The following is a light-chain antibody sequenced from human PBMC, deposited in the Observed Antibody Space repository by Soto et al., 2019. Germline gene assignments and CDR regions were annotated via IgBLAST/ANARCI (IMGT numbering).Light chain of an antibody. CDR3: FITHSTAWV. CDR1: TGAVTSGHY. J-gene: IGLJ3*02. CDR2: DTS. V-gene: IGLV7-46*01. Sequence: QAVVTQESSLTVSPGGTVTLTCGSSTGAVTSGHYPYWFQQRPGQAPKTLIYDTSNKHSWTPARFSGSLLGGKAALTLSGAQPEDEADYYCFITHSTAWVFGGGTKLTVL.